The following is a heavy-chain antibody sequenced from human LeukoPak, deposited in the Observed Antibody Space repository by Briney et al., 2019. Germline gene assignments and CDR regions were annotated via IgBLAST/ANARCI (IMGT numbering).Heavy chain of an antibody. V-gene: IGHV1-8*02. D-gene: IGHD6-6*01. J-gene: IGHJ6*03. CDR2: MNPNSGNT. CDR1: GYTFTSYG. Sequence: GASVKVSCKASGYTFTSYGISWVRQATGQGLEWMGWMNPNSGNTGYAEKFQGRVTMTRNTSISTAYMELSSLRSEDTAVYYCARAVRRQLGGLYYYYMDVWGKGTTVTVSS. CDR3: ARAVRRQLGGLYYYYMDV.